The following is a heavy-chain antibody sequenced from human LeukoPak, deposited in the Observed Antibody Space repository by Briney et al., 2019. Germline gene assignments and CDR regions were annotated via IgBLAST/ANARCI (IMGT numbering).Heavy chain of an antibody. D-gene: IGHD3-22*01. CDR2: IKQDGSEK. V-gene: IGHV3-7*03. CDR1: GFTFSSYW. Sequence: GGSLRLSCAASGFTFSSYWMSWVRQAPGKGLEWVANIKQDGSEKYYVDSVKGRFTISRDNAKNSLYLQMNSLRAEDTAVYFCARRAGALYYYDTSDPFDHWGRGTLDTVSS. J-gene: IGHJ4*02. CDR3: ARRAGALYYYDTSDPFDH.